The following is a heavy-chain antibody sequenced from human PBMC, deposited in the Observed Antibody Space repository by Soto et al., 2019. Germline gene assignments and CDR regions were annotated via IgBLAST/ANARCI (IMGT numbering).Heavy chain of an antibody. J-gene: IGHJ6*02. D-gene: IGHD6-13*01. CDR3: ARAPRYSSSWHYYYGMDV. CDR1: GGSISSYY. CDR2: IYYSGST. Sequence: QVQLQESGPGLVKPSETLSLTCTVSGGSISSYYWSWIRQPPGKGLEWIGYIYYSGSTNYNTSLKSRVTISVDTSKNQFSLKLSSVTAADTAVYYCARAPRYSSSWHYYYGMDVWGQGTTVTVSS. V-gene: IGHV4-59*01.